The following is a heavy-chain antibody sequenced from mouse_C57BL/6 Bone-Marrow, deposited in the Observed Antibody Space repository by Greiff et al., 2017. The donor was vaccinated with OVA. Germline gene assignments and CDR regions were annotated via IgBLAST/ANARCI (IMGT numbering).Heavy chain of an antibody. V-gene: IGHV1-59*01. J-gene: IGHJ2*02. CDR2: IAPSDSYI. CDR1: GYTFTNYW. Sequence: QVQLQQPGAELVRPGTSVKLSCKASGYTFTNYWMHWVKQRPGQGLEWIGVIAPSDSYINYNQKFKGRATLTVDTSSSTAYMHLSSLTSEDSAVYSGAHYGRRLYVHYWGQGTSLTVSS. CDR3: AHYGRRLYVHY. D-gene: IGHD1-1*01.